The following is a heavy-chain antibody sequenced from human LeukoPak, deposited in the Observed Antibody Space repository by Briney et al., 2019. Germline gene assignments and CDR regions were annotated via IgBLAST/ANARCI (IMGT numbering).Heavy chain of an antibody. Sequence: PGGSLRLSCAASGFTFSDYDMHWVRQAPGKGLEWVALLQYDGNNKYYVDSVKGRFTISRDISKNTLYLQMNSLRPDDTAVYYCAKDSKHYSMDVWGQGTTVTVS. CDR2: LQYDGNNK. J-gene: IGHJ6*02. V-gene: IGHV3-30*02. CDR3: AKDSKHYSMDV. D-gene: IGHD2/OR15-2a*01. CDR1: GFTFSDYD.